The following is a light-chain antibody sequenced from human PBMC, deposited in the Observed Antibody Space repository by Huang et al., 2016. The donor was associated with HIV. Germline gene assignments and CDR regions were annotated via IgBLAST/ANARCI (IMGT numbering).Light chain of an antibody. CDR2: GAS. J-gene: IGKJ1*01. CDR1: QTVLYSSNNKNY. CDR3: HQYYRSPWT. Sequence: DIVMTQSPDSLAVSLGEGATINCKSSQTVLYSSNNKNYLAWYQQKPGQPPKLLIYGASTRESGVPDRFSGSGSGTDFTLTISSLQAADVAVYDCHQYYRSPWTFGQGTKVEIK. V-gene: IGKV4-1*01.